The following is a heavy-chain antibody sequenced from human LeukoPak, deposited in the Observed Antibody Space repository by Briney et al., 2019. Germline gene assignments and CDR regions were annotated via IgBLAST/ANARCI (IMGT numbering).Heavy chain of an antibody. Sequence: PGGSLRLSCAASGFTFSSYWMSWVRQAPGKGLEWVANIKQDGSEKYYVDSVKGRCTISRDNAKNSLYLQMNSLRAADTAVYYCARGIWFGKFPPDYWGQGTLVTVSS. CDR1: GFTFSSYW. CDR3: ARGIWFGKFPPDY. D-gene: IGHD3-10*01. CDR2: IKQDGSEK. J-gene: IGHJ4*02. V-gene: IGHV3-7*01.